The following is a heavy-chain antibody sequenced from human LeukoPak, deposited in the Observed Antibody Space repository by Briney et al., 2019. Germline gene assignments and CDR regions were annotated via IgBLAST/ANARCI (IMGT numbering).Heavy chain of an antibody. J-gene: IGHJ4*02. CDR1: GYSLSSGSY. D-gene: IGHD4-23*01. V-gene: IGHV4-38-2*02. CDR3: ARVSRGNSVGGDY. Sequence: SETLSLTCTVSGYSLSSGSYWGWIRQPPGKGLEWIGEINHSGSTNYNPSLKSRVTISLDTSKNQFSLKLSSVTAPDTAMYYCARVSRGNSVGGDYWGQGTLVTVSS. CDR2: INHSGST.